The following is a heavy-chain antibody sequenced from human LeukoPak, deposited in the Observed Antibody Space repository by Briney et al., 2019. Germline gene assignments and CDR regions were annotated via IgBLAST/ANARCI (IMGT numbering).Heavy chain of an antibody. Sequence: SETLSLTCTVSGGSISSSSYYWGWIRQPPGKGLEWIGSIYYSGSTYYNPSPKSRVTISVDTSKNQFSLKLSSVTAADTAVYYCARWGGYCTSTTCLRWLDPWGQGTLVTISS. CDR3: ARWGGYCTSTTCLRWLDP. D-gene: IGHD2-2*01. CDR1: GGSISSSSYY. V-gene: IGHV4-39*07. CDR2: IYYSGST. J-gene: IGHJ5*02.